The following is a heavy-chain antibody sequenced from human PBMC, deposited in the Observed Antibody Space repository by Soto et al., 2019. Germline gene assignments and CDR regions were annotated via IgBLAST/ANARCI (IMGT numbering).Heavy chain of an antibody. D-gene: IGHD3-22*01. J-gene: IGHJ4*02. V-gene: IGHV3-30*18. Sequence: QVQLVESGGGVVQPGRSLRLSCAASGFTFSSYGMHWVRQAPGKGLEWVAVISYDGSNKYYEDSVKGRFTISRDNSKNTLYLQMNSLRAEDTAVYYCAKDWGPRDYYDSSPFDYWGQGTLVTVSS. CDR3: AKDWGPRDYYDSSPFDY. CDR1: GFTFSSYG. CDR2: ISYDGSNK.